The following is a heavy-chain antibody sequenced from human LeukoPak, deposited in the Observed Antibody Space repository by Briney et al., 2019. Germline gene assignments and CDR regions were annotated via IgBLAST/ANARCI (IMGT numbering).Heavy chain of an antibody. CDR1: GFTFSDYY. Sequence: PGGSLRLSCAASGFTFSDYYMSWIRQAPGRGLEWISDISSTGSTIYYGESMKGRFTISRDNTKNSLHLQMNSLRAEDTAVYYCTRSLYSSRSGDFDLWGQGTMVTVSA. V-gene: IGHV3-11*04. CDR2: ISSTGSTI. CDR3: TRSLYSSRSGDFDL. J-gene: IGHJ3*01. D-gene: IGHD6-6*01.